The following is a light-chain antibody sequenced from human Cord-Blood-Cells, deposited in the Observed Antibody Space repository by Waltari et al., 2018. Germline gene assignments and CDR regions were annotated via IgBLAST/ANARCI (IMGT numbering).Light chain of an antibody. CDR1: SSAVGGYNY. CDR3: SSYTSSSTL. CDR2: DVS. J-gene: IGLJ1*01. V-gene: IGLV2-14*01. Sequence: QSALTQPASVAGSPGQSIPLSCTGTSSAVGGYNYVSWYQQHPGKAPKLMIYDVSNRPSGVSNRFSGSKSGNTASLTISGLQAEDEADYYCSSYTSSSTLFGTGTKVTVL.